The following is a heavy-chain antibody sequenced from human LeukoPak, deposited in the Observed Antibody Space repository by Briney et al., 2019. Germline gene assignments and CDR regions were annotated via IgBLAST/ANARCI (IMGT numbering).Heavy chain of an antibody. J-gene: IGHJ6*02. CDR2: INSDGTSV. D-gene: IGHD3-22*01. Sequence: GGSLRLSCAAPGFSFSSYWMHWVRQVPGKGLVWVSRINSDGTSVRYADSVKGRFTISRDNAKNTLYLQMNSLRAEDTGVYYCGRSHYYDSSGNFYYYYAMDVWGQGTTVTVSS. CDR3: GRSHYYDSSGNFYYYYAMDV. CDR1: GFSFSSYW. V-gene: IGHV3-74*01.